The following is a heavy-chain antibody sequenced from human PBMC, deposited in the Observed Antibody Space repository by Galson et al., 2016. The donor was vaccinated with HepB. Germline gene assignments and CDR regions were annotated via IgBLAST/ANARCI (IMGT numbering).Heavy chain of an antibody. D-gene: IGHD2-2*01. Sequence: SLRLSCAASGFTFSSYSMNWVRQAPGKGLEWVSYISSSSSALHYADSVKGRFTISRDNAKNSLYLQMNSLSAEDTAVYYCARDAMPISCSSTSCQYYGMDVWGQGTTVTVSS. CDR2: ISSSSSAL. V-gene: IGHV3-48*01. CDR1: GFTFSSYS. J-gene: IGHJ6*02. CDR3: ARDAMPISCSSTSCQYYGMDV.